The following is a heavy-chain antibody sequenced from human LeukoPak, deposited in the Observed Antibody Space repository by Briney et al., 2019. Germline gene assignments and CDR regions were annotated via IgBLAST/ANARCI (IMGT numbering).Heavy chain of an antibody. Sequence: ASVKVSCKASGYTFTSYGISWVRQAPGQGLEWMGWISAYNGNTNYAQKPQGRVTMTTDTSTSTAYMELSSLKSEDTAVYYCARSGNTAMVSHFYYYYYMDVWGKGTTVTVSS. V-gene: IGHV1-18*01. D-gene: IGHD5-18*01. CDR2: ISAYNGNT. J-gene: IGHJ6*03. CDR3: ARSGNTAMVSHFYYYYYMDV. CDR1: GYTFTSYG.